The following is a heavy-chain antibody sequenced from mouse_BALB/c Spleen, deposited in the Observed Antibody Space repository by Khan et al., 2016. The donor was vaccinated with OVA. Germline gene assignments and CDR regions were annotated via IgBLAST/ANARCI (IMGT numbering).Heavy chain of an antibody. CDR3: AKGIWSYYFALDY. CDR2: IWGGGNT. V-gene: IGHV2-6-5*01. CDR1: GFSLTDYD. Sequence: QVQLQQSGPGLVAPSQSLSITCTVSGFSLTDYDVSWIRQPPGKGLEWLGVIWGGGNTYYNSALKSRLSISKDDSKSQVFLKVSSLQTDDTAMYYCAKGIWSYYFALDYWGQGTSVTVSS. J-gene: IGHJ4*01.